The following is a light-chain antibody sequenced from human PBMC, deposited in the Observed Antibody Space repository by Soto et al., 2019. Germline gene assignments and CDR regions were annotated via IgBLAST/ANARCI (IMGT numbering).Light chain of an antibody. CDR3: QQTYSVPPT. CDR2: AAS. J-gene: IGKJ1*01. Sequence: DIQMTQSPSSLSASVGDRVTITCRASQTISNYLYWYQQNPGKAPVLLIFAASSLQSGVPSRFSVTRSGRNFTLVISSLQHADSAIYYCQQTYSVPPTFGRGTKVEI. V-gene: IGKV1-39*01. CDR1: QTISNY.